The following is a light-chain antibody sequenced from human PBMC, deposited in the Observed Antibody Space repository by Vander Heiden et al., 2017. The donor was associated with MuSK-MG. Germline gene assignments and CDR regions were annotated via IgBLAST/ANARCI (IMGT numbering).Light chain of an antibody. V-gene: IGKV1-6*01. J-gene: IGKJ1*01. CDR3: RQYDNYPRT. Sequence: AIQMTQSPSSLSASVGDRVTITCQASEDIRTDFGWFQQKPGKAPRLLIYGTFNLQSGVPPRFSGSESGTHFTLTIDSLQPEDIATYYCRQYDNYPRTFGQGTKVEFK. CDR2: GTF. CDR1: EDIRTD.